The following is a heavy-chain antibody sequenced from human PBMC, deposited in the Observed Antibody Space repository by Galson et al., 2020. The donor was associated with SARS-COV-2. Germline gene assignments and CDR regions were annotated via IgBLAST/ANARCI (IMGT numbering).Heavy chain of an antibody. J-gene: IGHJ4*02. CDR2: IIPIFGTT. V-gene: IGHV1-69*13. CDR1: GGNFKSYT. Sequence: SVKVSCKTSGGNFKSYTINWVRQAPGQGLELMGGIIPIFGTTNDVQKFQGRVKMTADEVTSTAYMELTSLTSEDTAVYYCSRDSVAADGTEQWGQGTLVTVSS. D-gene: IGHD6-13*01. CDR3: SRDSVAADGTEQ.